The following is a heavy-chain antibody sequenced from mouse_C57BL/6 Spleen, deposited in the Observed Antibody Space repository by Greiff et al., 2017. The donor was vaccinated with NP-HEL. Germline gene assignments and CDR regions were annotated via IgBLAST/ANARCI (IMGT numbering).Heavy chain of an antibody. J-gene: IGHJ2*01. V-gene: IGHV1-82*01. CDR1: GYAFSSSW. CDR2: IYPGDGDT. CDR3: AREDYGSSLYCDY. Sequence: VQVVESGPELVKPGASVKISCKASGYAFSSSWMNWVKQRPGKGLEWIGRIYPGDGDTNYNGKFKGKATLTADKSSSTAYMQLSSLTSEDSAVYFCAREDYGSSLYCDYWGQGTTLTVSS. D-gene: IGHD1-1*01.